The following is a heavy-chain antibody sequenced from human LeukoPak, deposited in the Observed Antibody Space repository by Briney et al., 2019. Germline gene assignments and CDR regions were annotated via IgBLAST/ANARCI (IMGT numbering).Heavy chain of an antibody. CDR1: GFAFDDYG. CDR2: INWNGGST. V-gene: IGHV3-20*01. CDR3: ARNRISGSDSDAFDI. J-gene: IGHJ3*02. Sequence: GGSLRLSCAASGFAFDDYGMSWVRQSPGKGLEWVSGINWNGGSTGYADTVKGRFTISRDNAKNSLYLQMNSLRAEDTALYHCARNRISGSDSDAFDIWGQGTMVTVSS. D-gene: IGHD1-26*01.